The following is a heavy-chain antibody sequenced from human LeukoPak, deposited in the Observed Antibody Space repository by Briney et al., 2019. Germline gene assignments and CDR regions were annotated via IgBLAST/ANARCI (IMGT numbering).Heavy chain of an antibody. Sequence: GGSLRLSCAASGFTFSSYAMSWVRQAPGKGLEWVSYISSGGSTIHYADPVKGRFTISRDNAKNSLYLQMNSLRAEDTAVYYCARNYDYWGQGTLVTVSS. CDR3: ARNYDY. J-gene: IGHJ4*02. V-gene: IGHV3-48*03. CDR1: GFTFSSYA. CDR2: ISSGGSTI.